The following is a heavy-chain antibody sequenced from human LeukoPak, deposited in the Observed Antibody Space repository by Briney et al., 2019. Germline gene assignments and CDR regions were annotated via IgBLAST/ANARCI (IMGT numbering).Heavy chain of an antibody. CDR3: ARHERYFDWLPPLDY. V-gene: IGHV4-39*01. D-gene: IGHD3-9*01. CDR1: GGSISISSYY. Sequence: SETLSLTCTVSGGSISISSYYWGWIRQPPGKGLEGFGGIYYSGSTYYNPSLRSRVTISVDTSKNQFSLKLSSVTAADTAVYYCARHERYFDWLPPLDYWGQGTLVTVSS. CDR2: IYYSGST. J-gene: IGHJ4*02.